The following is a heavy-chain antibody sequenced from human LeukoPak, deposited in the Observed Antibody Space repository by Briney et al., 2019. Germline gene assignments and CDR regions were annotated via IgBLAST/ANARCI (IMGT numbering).Heavy chain of an antibody. J-gene: IGHJ6*02. D-gene: IGHD2-2*03. Sequence: SETLSLTCTVSGGSMKSYYWIWIRQSPGKGLEWIGYIYYSGSTNYNPSLKSRVTISVDTSKNQFSPKLNSVTAADTAVYYCARAGYCSSTSCQWVPLVWGQGTTVTVSS. CDR3: ARAGYCSSTSCQWVPLV. V-gene: IGHV4-59*01. CDR1: GGSMKSYY. CDR2: IYYSGST.